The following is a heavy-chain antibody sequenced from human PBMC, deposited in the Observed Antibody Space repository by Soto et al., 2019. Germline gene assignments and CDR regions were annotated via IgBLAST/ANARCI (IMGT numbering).Heavy chain of an antibody. CDR2: ISYDGSNK. CDR1: GFTFSSYG. J-gene: IGHJ4*02. Sequence: QVQLVESGGGVVQPGRSLRLSCAASGFTFSSYGMQWVRQAPGKGLEWVAVISYDGSNKYYADSVKGRFTISRDNSKNTLYLQMNSLRAEDTAVYYCAKGGSRYYDSSGLFDYWGQGTLVTVSS. V-gene: IGHV3-30*18. CDR3: AKGGSRYYDSSGLFDY. D-gene: IGHD3-22*01.